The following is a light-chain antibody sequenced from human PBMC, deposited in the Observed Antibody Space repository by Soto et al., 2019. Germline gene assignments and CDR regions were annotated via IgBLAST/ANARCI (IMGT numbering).Light chain of an antibody. Sequence: DVQMTQSPSSLSTSVGDRVTIPCRASQGISNFLGWFQQKPGSVPELLTYTASTLHSGVPSRFSGSGSGADFALTVSSLQPEDISSHSCQNFNSVPPITFGQGTRLEIK. CDR1: QGISNF. CDR3: QNFNSVPPIT. V-gene: IGKV1-27*01. CDR2: TAS. J-gene: IGKJ5*01.